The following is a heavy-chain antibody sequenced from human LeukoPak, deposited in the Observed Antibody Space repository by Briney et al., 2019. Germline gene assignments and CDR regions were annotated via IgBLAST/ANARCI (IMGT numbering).Heavy chain of an antibody. J-gene: IGHJ4*01. Sequence: SETLSLTCTVSGGSFSGYYWSWIRQPPGKGLEWIGYIYYSGNTNYNPSLKSRVTISVDTSKNQFSLKLSSVTAADTAVYYCARIVAYDYGYIDYWGHGTLVTVSS. CDR1: GGSFSGYY. V-gene: IGHV4-59*01. D-gene: IGHD4/OR15-4a*01. CDR3: ARIVAYDYGYIDY. CDR2: IYYSGNT.